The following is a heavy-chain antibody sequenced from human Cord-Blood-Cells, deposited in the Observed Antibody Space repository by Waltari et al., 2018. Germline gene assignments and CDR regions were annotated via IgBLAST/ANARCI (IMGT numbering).Heavy chain of an antibody. V-gene: IGHV3-9*01. Sequence: EVQLVESGGGLVQPGRSLRLSCAASGFTFDDYAMHWVRQAPGKGLEWVSGISWNSGSIGYADSVKGRFTISRDNAKNSLYLQMNSLRAEDTALYYCAKDGAAPYWGQGTLVTVSS. CDR2: ISWNSGSI. CDR3: AKDGAAPY. CDR1: GFTFDDYA. J-gene: IGHJ4*02.